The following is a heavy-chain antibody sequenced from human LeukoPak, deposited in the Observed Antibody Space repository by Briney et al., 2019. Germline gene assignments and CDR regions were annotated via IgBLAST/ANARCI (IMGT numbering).Heavy chain of an antibody. CDR3: ARIDDYGDYAA. CDR1: GFSFSSYS. CDR2: ISSSSSYI. Sequence: GGSLRLSCAASGFSFSSYSMNWVRQAPGKGLEWVSSISSSSSYIYYADSVKGRFTISRDNAKNSLYLQMNSLRAEDTAVYYCARIDDYGDYAAWGQGTLVTVSS. J-gene: IGHJ5*02. D-gene: IGHD4-17*01. V-gene: IGHV3-21*01.